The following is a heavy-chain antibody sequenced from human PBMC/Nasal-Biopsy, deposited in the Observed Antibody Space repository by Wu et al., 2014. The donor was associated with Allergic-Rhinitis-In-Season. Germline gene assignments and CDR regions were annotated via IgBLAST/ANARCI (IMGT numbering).Heavy chain of an antibody. J-gene: IGHJ4*02. CDR2: IYWNDER. CDR1: GFSLSTPGVG. CDR3: VQQQLGELSQFDY. Sequence: LVKPTQTLTLTCTFSGFSLSTPGVGVGWIRQSPGKALEWLALIYWNDERRHNPSLMNRLTITKDTSKNQVVLTMTNMDPVDTGTYYCVQQQLGELSQFDYWGQGTLVTVSS. D-gene: IGHD3-16*02. V-gene: IGHV2-5*04.